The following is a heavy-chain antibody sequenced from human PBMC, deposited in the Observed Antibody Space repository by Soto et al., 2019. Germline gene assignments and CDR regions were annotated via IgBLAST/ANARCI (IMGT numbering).Heavy chain of an antibody. CDR1: GGSISSGGYS. CDR2: IYHSGST. V-gene: IGHV4-30-2*01. Sequence: QLQLQESGSGLVKPSQTLSLTCAVSGGSISSGGYSWSWIRQPPGKGRDWIGYIYHSGSTYYNPSLKSGVTISVYRSKNQFSLKLSSVTAADTAVDYCARDHGYYYGMDVWGQGTTVTVSS. J-gene: IGHJ6*02. CDR3: ARDHGYYYGMDV.